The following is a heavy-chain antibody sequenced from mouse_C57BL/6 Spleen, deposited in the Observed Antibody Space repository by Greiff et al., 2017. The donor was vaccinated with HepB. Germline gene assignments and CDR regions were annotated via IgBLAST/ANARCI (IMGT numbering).Heavy chain of an antibody. J-gene: IGHJ3*01. CDR3: ARVSYYYGSSYIAY. CDR2: INPNYGTT. Sequence: EVKLMESGPELVKPGASVKISCKASGYSFTDYNMNWVKQSNGKSLEWIGVINPNYGTTSYNQKFKGKATLTVDQSSSTAYMQLNSLTSEDSAVYYCARVSYYYGSSYIAYWGQGTLVTVSA. V-gene: IGHV1-39*01. D-gene: IGHD1-1*01. CDR1: GYSFTDYN.